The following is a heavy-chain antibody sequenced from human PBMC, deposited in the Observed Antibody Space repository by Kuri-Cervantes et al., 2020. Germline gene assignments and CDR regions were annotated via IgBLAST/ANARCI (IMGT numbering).Heavy chain of an antibody. CDR3: AKDRHYYDSSGYPPY. V-gene: IGHV3-30*18. J-gene: IGHJ4*02. CDR2: ISYDGSNK. CDR1: GFTFSSYG. Sequence: GGSLRLSCAASGFTFSSYGMHWVRQAPGKGLEWVAAISYDGSNKYYADSVKGRFTISRDNSKNTLYLQMNSLRAEDTAVYYCAKDRHYYDSSGYPPYWGQGTLVTVSS. D-gene: IGHD3-22*01.